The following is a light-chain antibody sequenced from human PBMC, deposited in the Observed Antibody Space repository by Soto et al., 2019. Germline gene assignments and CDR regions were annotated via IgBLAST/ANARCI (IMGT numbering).Light chain of an antibody. CDR3: QQYNSYSHT. V-gene: IGKV1-5*01. J-gene: IGKJ2*01. CDR2: DAS. Sequence: DIQMTQSPATLSASVGDSVTITCRASQSISHWLAWYQQKPGKAPKFLIYDASSLESGVPSRFSGSGSGTEFTLTISSLQPDDFATYYCQQYNSYSHTFGQGTKLEIK. CDR1: QSISHW.